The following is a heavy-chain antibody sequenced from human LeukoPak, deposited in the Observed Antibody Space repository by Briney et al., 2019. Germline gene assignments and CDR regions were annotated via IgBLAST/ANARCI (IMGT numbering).Heavy chain of an antibody. CDR3: ARFRYCRSDKKCWYDFDY. CDR1: GGSISDFY. Sequence: SETLSLTCTVSGGSISDFYWSWIRQPPERGLEWIGYVRYDGFTNYNPFLQGRVTVSVDTSKNQFSLRLSSLTAADTAVYYCARFRYCRSDKKCWYDFDYWGQGILVTVSP. V-gene: IGHV4-59*01. D-gene: IGHD2-2*01. CDR2: VRYDGFT. J-gene: IGHJ4*02.